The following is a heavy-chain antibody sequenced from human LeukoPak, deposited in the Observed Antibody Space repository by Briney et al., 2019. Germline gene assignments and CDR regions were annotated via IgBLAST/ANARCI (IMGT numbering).Heavy chain of an antibody. CDR3: ARDSPYDRDGYYFDY. D-gene: IGHD3-22*01. CDR1: GFTVSSNY. Sequence: GGSLRLSCAASGFTVSSNYMSWVRQAPGKGLEWVSVIYSGGSTYYADSVKGRFTISRDNSKNTLYLQMNSLRAGDTAVYYCARDSPYDRDGYYFDYWGQGTLVTVSS. CDR2: IYSGGST. J-gene: IGHJ4*02. V-gene: IGHV3-53*01.